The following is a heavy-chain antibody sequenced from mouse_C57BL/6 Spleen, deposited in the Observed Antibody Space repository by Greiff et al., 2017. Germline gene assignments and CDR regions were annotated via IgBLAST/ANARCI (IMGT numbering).Heavy chain of an antibody. D-gene: IGHD1-1*01. Sequence: EVQLQQSGPVLVKPGASVKMSCKASGYTFTDYYMNWVKQSHGKSLEWIGVINPYNGGTSYNQKFKGKATLTVDKSSSTAYMELNSLTSEDSAVYYCAGWYYGSSWGYFDYWGQGTTLTVAS. CDR3: AGWYYGSSWGYFDY. CDR2: INPYNGGT. J-gene: IGHJ2*01. CDR1: GYTFTDYY. V-gene: IGHV1-19*01.